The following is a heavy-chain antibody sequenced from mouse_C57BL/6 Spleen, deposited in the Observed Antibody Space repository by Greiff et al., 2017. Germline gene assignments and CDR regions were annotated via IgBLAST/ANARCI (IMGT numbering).Heavy chain of an antibody. V-gene: IGHV14-4*01. CDR2: IDPENGDT. Sequence: EVQLQQSGAELVRPGASVKLSCTASGFNIKDDYMHWVKQRPEQGLERIGWIDPENGDTEYASKFQGKATITADTSSNTAYLQLSSLTSEDTAVYYCTTWVRAMDYWGQGTSVTVSS. CDR1: GFNIKDDY. CDR3: TTWVRAMDY. D-gene: IGHD2-14*01. J-gene: IGHJ4*01.